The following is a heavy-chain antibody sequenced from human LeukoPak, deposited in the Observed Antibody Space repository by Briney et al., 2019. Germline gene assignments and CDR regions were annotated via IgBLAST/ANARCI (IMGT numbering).Heavy chain of an antibody. D-gene: IGHD2-8*01. J-gene: IGHJ4*02. CDR1: GGTFSSYA. Sequence: SVKVSCKASGGTFSSYAISWVRQAPGQGLEWMGGIIPIFGTANYAQKFQGRVTITADESTSTAYMELSSLRSEDTAVYYCARVPYCTNGVCYLYYFDYWGQGTLVTVSS. CDR3: ARVPYCTNGVCYLYYFDY. V-gene: IGHV1-69*13. CDR2: IIPIFGTA.